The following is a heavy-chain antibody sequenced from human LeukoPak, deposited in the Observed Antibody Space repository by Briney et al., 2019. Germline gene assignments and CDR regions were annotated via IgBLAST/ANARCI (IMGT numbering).Heavy chain of an antibody. CDR2: FYNSYST. CDR1: GASISSYY. J-gene: IGHJ6*02. CDR3: ARHWSTDPMDV. V-gene: IGHV4-59*08. Sequence: KPSETLSLTCTVSGASISSYYWSWVRQPPGKGLEWIGYFYNSYSTSYNPSLKSRVTMSIDRSKSQFSLSLSSVTAADTAVYFCARHWSTDPMDVWGQGTTVTVSS. D-gene: IGHD3-3*01.